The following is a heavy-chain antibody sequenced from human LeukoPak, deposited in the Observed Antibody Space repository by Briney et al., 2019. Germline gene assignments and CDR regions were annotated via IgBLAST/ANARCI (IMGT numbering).Heavy chain of an antibody. D-gene: IGHD6-13*01. CDR3: VRSPITAAGIFDY. J-gene: IGHJ4*02. CDR1: GFTFSSYG. V-gene: IGHV3-30*19. Sequence: GWSLRLSCAASGFTFSSYGMHWVRQAPGKGLEWVAVIWYDGSNKYYADSVKGRFTISRDISKNTLYLQMSSLRPEDTAVYYCVRSPITAAGIFDYWGQGTLVTVSS. CDR2: IWYDGSNK.